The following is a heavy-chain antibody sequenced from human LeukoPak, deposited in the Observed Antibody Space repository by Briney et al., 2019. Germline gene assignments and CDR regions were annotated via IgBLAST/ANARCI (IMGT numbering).Heavy chain of an antibody. CDR2: ISSTGST. CDR1: GGSISSGGHY. J-gene: IGHJ4*02. CDR3: ARDGGGIDY. Sequence: SQTLSLTCTVSGGSISSGGHYWSWIRQPAGKGLEYLGRISSTGSTNYNPSLRSRVTISADTSKNHFSLKLTSVTAADTAVYYCARDGGGIDYWGQGLLVTVSS. V-gene: IGHV4-61*02. D-gene: IGHD1-1*01.